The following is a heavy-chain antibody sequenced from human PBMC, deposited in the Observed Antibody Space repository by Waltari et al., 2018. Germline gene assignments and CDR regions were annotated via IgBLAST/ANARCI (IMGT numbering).Heavy chain of an antibody. V-gene: IGHV4-59*01. J-gene: IGHJ4*02. CDR2: IYYSGST. D-gene: IGHD6-13*01. CDR3: ARSSSWYTVDY. Sequence: QVQLQESGPGLVKPSETLSLTCTVSGGSISSYYWIWIRQPPGKGLEWIGYIYYSGSTNYNPSLKSRVTISVDTSKNQFSLKLSSVTAADTAVYYCARSSSWYTVDYWGQGTLVTVSS. CDR1: GGSISSYY.